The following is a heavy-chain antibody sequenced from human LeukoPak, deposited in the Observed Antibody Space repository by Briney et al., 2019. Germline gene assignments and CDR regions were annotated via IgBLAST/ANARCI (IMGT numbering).Heavy chain of an antibody. CDR1: GFTFSSYG. CDR2: ISYDGSNK. V-gene: IGHV3-30*03. D-gene: IGHD5-24*01. J-gene: IGHJ4*02. CDR3: AAAMATHYFDY. Sequence: PGGSLRLSCAASGFTFSSYGMHWVRQAPGKGLEWVAVISYDGSNKYYADSVKGRFTISRDNSKNTLYLQMNSLRAEDTAVYYCAAAMATHYFDYWGQGTLVTVSS.